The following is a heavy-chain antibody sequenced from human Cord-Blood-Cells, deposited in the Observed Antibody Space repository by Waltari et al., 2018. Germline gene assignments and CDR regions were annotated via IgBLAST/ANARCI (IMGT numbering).Heavy chain of an antibody. J-gene: IGHJ3*02. CDR3: ARAKWFGELLYAFDI. CDR1: GGTFSSYA. CDR2: IIPILGIA. Sequence: QVQLVQSGAEVKKPGSSVKVSCKASGGTFSSYAISWVRQAPGQGLEWMGRIIPILGIANYAQKFQGRVTITADKSTSTAYMGLSSLRSEDTAVYCCARAKWFGELLYAFDIWGQGTMVTVSS. V-gene: IGHV1-69*09. D-gene: IGHD3-10*01.